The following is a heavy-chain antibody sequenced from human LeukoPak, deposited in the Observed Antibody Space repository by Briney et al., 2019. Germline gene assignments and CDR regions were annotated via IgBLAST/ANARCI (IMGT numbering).Heavy chain of an antibody. CDR3: ARERVYYYDSSGSHKAFDI. CDR1: GGSISSYY. J-gene: IGHJ3*02. D-gene: IGHD3-22*01. V-gene: IGHV4-59*01. CDR2: IYYSGST. Sequence: SETLSLTCTVSGGSISSYYWSWIRQPPGKGLEWIGYIYYSGSTNYNPSLKSRVTISVDTSKNQFSLKLSSVTAADTAVYYCARERVYYYDSSGSHKAFDIWGQGTIVTVSS.